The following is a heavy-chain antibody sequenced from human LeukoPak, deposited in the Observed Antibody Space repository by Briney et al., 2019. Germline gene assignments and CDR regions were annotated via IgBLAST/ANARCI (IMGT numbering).Heavy chain of an antibody. Sequence: ASVKVSCKASGGTFSSYAISWVRQAPGQGLEWMGWINPNSGGTNYAQKFQGWVTMTRDTSISTAYMELSRLRSDDTAVYYCARGGGYDLSLYYYYGMDVWGKGTTVTVSS. CDR1: GGTFSSYA. D-gene: IGHD5-12*01. CDR3: ARGGGYDLSLYYYYGMDV. V-gene: IGHV1-2*04. CDR2: INPNSGGT. J-gene: IGHJ6*04.